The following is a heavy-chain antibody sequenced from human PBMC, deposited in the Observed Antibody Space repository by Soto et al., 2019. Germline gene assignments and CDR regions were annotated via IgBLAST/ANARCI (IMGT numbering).Heavy chain of an antibody. CDR3: AKENPHRTKQWLVQTPPFFDY. Sequence: QVQLVESGGGVVQPGRSLRLSCAASGFTFSSYGMHWVRQAPGKGLEWVAVISYDGSNKYYADSVKGRFTISRDNSKNTLYLQMNSLRAEDTAVYYCAKENPHRTKQWLVQTPPFFDYWGQGTLVTVSS. J-gene: IGHJ4*02. CDR1: GFTFSSYG. V-gene: IGHV3-30*18. D-gene: IGHD6-19*01. CDR2: ISYDGSNK.